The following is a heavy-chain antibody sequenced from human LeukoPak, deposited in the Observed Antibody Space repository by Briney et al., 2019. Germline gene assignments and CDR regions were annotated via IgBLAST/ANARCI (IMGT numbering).Heavy chain of an antibody. CDR2: IYYSGST. CDR3: ARDGSGSYLPFDI. D-gene: IGHD3-10*01. J-gene: IGHJ3*02. CDR1: GGSISSGGYS. Sequence: PSETLSLTCAVSGGSISSGGYSWSWIRQPPGKGLEWIGYIYYSGSTYYNPSLKSRVSISIDTSKNQFSLKLSSVTAADTAVYYCARDGSGSYLPFDIWGQGTMVTVSS. V-gene: IGHV4-30-4*07.